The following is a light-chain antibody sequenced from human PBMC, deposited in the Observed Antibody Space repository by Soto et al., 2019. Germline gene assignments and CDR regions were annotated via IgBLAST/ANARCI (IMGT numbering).Light chain of an antibody. V-gene: IGLV1-44*01. CDR1: NSNIGSNT. CDR3: AAWDDSRNKV. CDR2: NNN. Sequence: QSVLTQPPSASGTPGQRVTISCSGSNSNIGSNTVNWYQQLPGTAPKLLIYNNNQRPSVVPDRFSGSKSGTSASLAISGLQSEDEADYYCAAWDDSRNKVFGTGTKLTVL. J-gene: IGLJ1*01.